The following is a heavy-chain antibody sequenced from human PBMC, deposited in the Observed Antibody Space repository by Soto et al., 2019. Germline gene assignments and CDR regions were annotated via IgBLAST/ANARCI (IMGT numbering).Heavy chain of an antibody. CDR2: IIPIFGTA. V-gene: IGHV1-69*13. Sequence: GASVKVSCKASGGTFSSYAISWVRQAPGQGLEWMGGIIPIFGTANYAQKFQGRVTITADESTSTAYMELSSLRSEDTAVYYCARINYYDSSGSGRLLDYSAQGSLVIVSS. CDR1: GGTFSSYA. J-gene: IGHJ4*02. CDR3: ARINYYDSSGSGRLLDY. D-gene: IGHD3-22*01.